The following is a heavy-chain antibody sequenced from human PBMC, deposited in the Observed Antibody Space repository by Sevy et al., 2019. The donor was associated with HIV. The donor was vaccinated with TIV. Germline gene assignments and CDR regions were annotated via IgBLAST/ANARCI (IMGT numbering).Heavy chain of an antibody. D-gene: IGHD3-10*01. CDR1: GFIVSNNH. J-gene: IGHJ6*02. CDR2: IYSGVTA. V-gene: IGHV3-53*01. Sequence: GESLKISCAASGFIVSNNHMTWVRQAPGKGLECVSVIYSGVTAYYADSVKGRFTISRDNSKNILYLQMNSLRAEDTAVYYCARIRQWFGEFPGGDVWGQGTTVTVSS. CDR3: ARIRQWFGEFPGGDV.